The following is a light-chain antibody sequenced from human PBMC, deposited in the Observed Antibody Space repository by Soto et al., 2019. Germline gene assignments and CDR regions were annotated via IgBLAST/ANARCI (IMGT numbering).Light chain of an antibody. CDR1: SSDVGGYNY. CDR2: EVS. Sequence: LTQPASVSGSPGQSITISCTGTSSDVGGYNYVSWYQLHPGKAPKLIIYEVSNRPSGVSNRFSGSKSGNTASLTISGLQAEDEADYYCSSYTSSTAYVFGTGTKVTVL. V-gene: IGLV2-14*01. J-gene: IGLJ1*01. CDR3: SSYTSSTAYV.